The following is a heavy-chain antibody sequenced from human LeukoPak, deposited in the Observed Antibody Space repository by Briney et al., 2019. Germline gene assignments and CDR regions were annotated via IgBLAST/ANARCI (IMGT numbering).Heavy chain of an antibody. CDR1: GGTFSSYT. V-gene: IGHV1-69*01. Sequence: SVKVSCKASGGTFSSYTISWVRQAPGQGLEWMGGIIPIVGTANYAQKFQGRVTITADESTSTAYMELSSLRSEDTAMYYCARDRSPCYYDRSGYYSFDYWGQGTLVTVSS. D-gene: IGHD3-22*01. CDR2: IIPIVGTA. CDR3: ARDRSPCYYDRSGYYSFDY. J-gene: IGHJ4*02.